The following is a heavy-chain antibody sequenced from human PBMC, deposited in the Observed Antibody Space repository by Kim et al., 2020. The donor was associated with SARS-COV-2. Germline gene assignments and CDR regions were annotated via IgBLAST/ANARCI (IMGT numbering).Heavy chain of an antibody. D-gene: IGHD3-10*01. CDR3: ARHSQLLWFGELSPRFDY. J-gene: IGHJ4*02. Sequence: SETLSLTCTVSGGSISSSSYYWGRIRQPPGKGLEWIGSIYYSGSTYYNPSLKSRVTISVDTSKNQFSLKLSSVTAADTAVYYCARHSQLLWFGELSPRFDYWGQGTLVTVSS. V-gene: IGHV4-39*01. CDR1: GGSISSSSYY. CDR2: IYYSGST.